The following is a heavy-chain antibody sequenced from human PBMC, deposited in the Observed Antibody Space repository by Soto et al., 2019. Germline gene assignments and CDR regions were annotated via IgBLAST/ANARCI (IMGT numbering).Heavy chain of an antibody. CDR3: ARGRDGDY. D-gene: IGHD6-6*01. CDR1: GYAFTPYG. J-gene: IGHJ4*02. Sequence: QVHLVQSGAEVKTPGASVKVSCKSSGYAFTPYGSTWVRQAPGQGLAWMGWIRAHNGNTNYAQKHQGRATVTRHTSATPAYMELMSLRSDDTAVYYCARGRDGDYWGQGALVTVSS. V-gene: IGHV1-18*01. CDR2: IRAHNGNT.